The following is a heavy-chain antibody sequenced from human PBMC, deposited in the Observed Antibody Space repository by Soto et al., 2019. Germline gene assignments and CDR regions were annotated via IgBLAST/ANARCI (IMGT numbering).Heavy chain of an antibody. J-gene: IGHJ4*02. CDR1: GGTFSSYA. D-gene: IGHD2-15*01. CDR3: ARGRDIGSWGWTELDY. Sequence: QVPLVQSWAEVKKPGSSVKVSCKASGGTFSSYAIRWVRQAPGQGLERMGGIIPIFGTANYAQKFQGRVTITADKSTSTAYMELSSLRSEDTAVYYCARGRDIGSWGWTELDYWGQGTLVTVSS. CDR2: IIPIFGTA. V-gene: IGHV1-69*06.